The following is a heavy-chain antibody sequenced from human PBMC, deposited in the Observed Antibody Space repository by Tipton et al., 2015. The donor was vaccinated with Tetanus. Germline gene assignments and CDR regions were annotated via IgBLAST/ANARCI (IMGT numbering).Heavy chain of an antibody. J-gene: IGHJ4*02. D-gene: IGHD6-19*01. CDR3: AKDSRTGWPSFTHFDY. CDR2: LSWNSNIV. Sequence: RSLRLSCAASGFNFNDYAMHWVRQVPGKGLEWVSGLSWNSNIVAYADSVKGRFTISRDNAKNSLYLQMNSLRPDDTAFYYCAKDSRTGWPSFTHFDYWGQGIPVTVSS. V-gene: IGHV3-9*01. CDR1: GFNFNDYA.